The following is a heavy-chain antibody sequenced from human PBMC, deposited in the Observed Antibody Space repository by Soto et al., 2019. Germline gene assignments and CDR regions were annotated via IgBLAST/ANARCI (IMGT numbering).Heavy chain of an antibody. J-gene: IGHJ3*02. CDR3: ARNRKESAFDI. CDR2: ISAYNGNT. CDR1: GYTFTSYG. D-gene: IGHD3-10*01. V-gene: IGHV1-18*01. Sequence: QVQLVQSGAEVKKPGASVKVSCKASGYTFTSYGISWVRQAPGQGLEWMGWISAYNGNTNYAQKLQGRVTMTTDTSTXTAYMELRSLRSXXXXXXXCARNRKESAFDIWGQGTMVTVSS.